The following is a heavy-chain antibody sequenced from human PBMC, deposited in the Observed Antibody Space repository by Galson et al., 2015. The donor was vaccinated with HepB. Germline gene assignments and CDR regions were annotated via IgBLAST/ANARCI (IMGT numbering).Heavy chain of an antibody. Sequence: SLRLSCAASGFTFSSYWMSWVRQAPGKGLEWVANIKQDGSEKYYVDSVKGRFTISRDNAKNSLYLQMNSLRAEDTAVYYCARGGRYYDSSAVRGFDPWGQGTLVTVSS. CDR3: ARGGRYYDSSAVRGFDP. CDR1: GFTFSSYW. V-gene: IGHV3-7*01. CDR2: IKQDGSEK. D-gene: IGHD3-22*01. J-gene: IGHJ5*02.